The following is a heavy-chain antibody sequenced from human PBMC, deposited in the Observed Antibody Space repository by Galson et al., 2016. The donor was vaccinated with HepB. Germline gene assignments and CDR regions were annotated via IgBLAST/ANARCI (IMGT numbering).Heavy chain of an antibody. CDR2: INSDGSTT. CDR3: ARDYWTGTSYNDY. CDR1: GFTFRSYW. D-gene: IGHD1-1*01. J-gene: IGHJ4*02. Sequence: ALRLSCAASGFTFRSYWMHWVRQAPGKGLVWVSRINSDGSTTSFADSVKGRFTISRDNAKNTLYLQMNSLRAEYTAVYYCARDYWTGTSYNDYWGQGTLVTVSS. V-gene: IGHV3-74*01.